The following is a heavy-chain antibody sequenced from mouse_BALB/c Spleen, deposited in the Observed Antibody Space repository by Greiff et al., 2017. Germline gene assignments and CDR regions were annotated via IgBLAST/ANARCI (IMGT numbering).Heavy chain of an antibody. V-gene: IGHV5-9-4*01. CDR1: GFTFSSYA. J-gene: IGHJ4*01. CDR3: ARGGDYDPFYAMDY. CDR2: ISSGGSYT. D-gene: IGHD2-4*01. Sequence: EVQRVESGGGLVKPGGSLKLSCAASGFTFSSYAMSWVRQSPEKRLEWVAEISSGGSYTYYPDTVTGRFTISRDNAKNTLYLEMSSLRSEDTAMYYCARGGDYDPFYAMDYWGQGTSVTVSS.